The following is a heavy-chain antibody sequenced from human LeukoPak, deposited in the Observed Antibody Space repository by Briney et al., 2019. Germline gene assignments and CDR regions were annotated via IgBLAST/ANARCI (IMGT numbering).Heavy chain of an antibody. CDR1: GYTFTSYG. V-gene: IGHV1-18*01. CDR3: ARDLRGDYVFDY. Sequence: ASVKVSCKASGYTFTSYGISWVRQAPGQGLEWMGWISAYNGNTNYAQKLQGRVTMTTDTSTSTAYMELRNLRSDDTAVYYCARDLRGDYVFDYWGQGTLVTVSS. CDR2: ISAYNGNT. D-gene: IGHD3-10*02. J-gene: IGHJ4*02.